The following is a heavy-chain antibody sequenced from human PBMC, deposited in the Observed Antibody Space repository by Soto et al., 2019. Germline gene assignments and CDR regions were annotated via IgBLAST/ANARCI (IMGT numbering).Heavy chain of an antibody. CDR3: AVSSFYDGMDV. D-gene: IGHD1-26*01. Sequence: GEPLKISCKGSGYTFTNYWIGWVRQMPGKGLEWMGIIYPADSDTKYNPSFQGQVTISADKSITTTYLQCSSLKASDAAIYYGAVSSFYDGMDVWGQGTMVTVSS. J-gene: IGHJ6*02. CDR2: IYPADSDT. CDR1: GYTFTNYW. V-gene: IGHV5-51*01.